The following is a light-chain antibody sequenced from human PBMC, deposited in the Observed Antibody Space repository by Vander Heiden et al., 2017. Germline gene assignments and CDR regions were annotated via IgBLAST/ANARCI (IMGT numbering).Light chain of an antibody. J-gene: IGLJ1*01. V-gene: IGLV2-14*03. CDR1: RRDVGGYNY. CDR2: DVS. CDR3: SSYTNTGTLGV. Sequence: QSALTQPASVSGSPGQSITISCTGTRRDVGGYNYVSWYQQHPGKAPKLMIYDVSNRPSGISYRFSGSKSGNTASLTISGLQAEDEADYYCSSYTNTGTLGVFGTGTKVTVL.